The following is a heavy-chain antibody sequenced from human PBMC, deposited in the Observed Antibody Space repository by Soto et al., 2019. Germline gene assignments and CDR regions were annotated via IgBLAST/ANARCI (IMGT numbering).Heavy chain of an antibody. Sequence: GGSLRLSCAASGFTFSSYGMHWVRQAPGKGLEWVAVISYDGSNKYYADSVKGRFTTSIDNSKNTLYLQMNSLRAEDTAVYYCAKDQSGWGSYFDYWGQGTLVTVSS. V-gene: IGHV3-30*18. CDR2: ISYDGSNK. CDR3: AKDQSGWGSYFDY. J-gene: IGHJ4*02. D-gene: IGHD6-19*01. CDR1: GFTFSSYG.